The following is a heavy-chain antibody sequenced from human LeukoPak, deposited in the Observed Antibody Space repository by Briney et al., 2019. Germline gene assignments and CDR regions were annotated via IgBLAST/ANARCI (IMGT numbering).Heavy chain of an antibody. Sequence: QAGGSLRLSCTASGFTFSSYSMNWVRQAPGKGLEWASYISSSSSTIYHADSVKGRFTISRDNAKNSLYLQVNSLRDEDTAVYYCASSGMTTVTTFVYGAGGPRVPVSS. CDR3: ASSGMTTVTTFVY. CDR2: ISSSSSTI. V-gene: IGHV3-48*02. D-gene: IGHD4-17*01. J-gene: IGHJ4*02. CDR1: GFTFSSYS.